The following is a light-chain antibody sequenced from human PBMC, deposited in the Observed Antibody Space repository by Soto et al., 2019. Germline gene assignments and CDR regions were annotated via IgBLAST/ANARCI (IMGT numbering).Light chain of an antibody. CDR2: ANT. V-gene: IGLV1-40*01. CDR1: SSYIGAGYD. J-gene: IGLJ1*01. CDR3: QSYDSSLRGAV. Sequence: QSVLTQPPSVSGAPGQRLTISCTGSSSYIGAGYDVHWYQQLPGTAPKLLIYANTARPSGVPARFSGSKSGTSASLAINGLQTEDEADYYCQSYDSSLRGAVFGTGTKLTVL.